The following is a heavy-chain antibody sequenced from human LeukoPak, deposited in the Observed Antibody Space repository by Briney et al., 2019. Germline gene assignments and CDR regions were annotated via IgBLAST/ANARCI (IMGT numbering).Heavy chain of an antibody. V-gene: IGHV3-23*01. Sequence: PGGSLRLSCAASGFAFSTYAMNWGRQAPGKGLEWVSGISGSGDDTYYADSVKGRFTISRDNSKSTLYLQMNSLRAEDTAVYYCAKGGWLEYWGQGTLVAVSS. CDR1: GFAFSTYA. CDR3: AKGGWLEY. J-gene: IGHJ4*02. D-gene: IGHD6-19*01. CDR2: ISGSGDDT.